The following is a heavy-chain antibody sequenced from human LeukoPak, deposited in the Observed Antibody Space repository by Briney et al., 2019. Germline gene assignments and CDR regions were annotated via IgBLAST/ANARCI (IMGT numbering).Heavy chain of an antibody. D-gene: IGHD3-10*01. CDR2: INPSGGST. Sequence: ASVKVSCKASGYTFTSYYMHWVRQAPGQGLEWMGIINPSGGSTSYAQKFQGRVTMTRDTSTSTVYMELGSLRSEDTAVYCCARDNWFGELLYWGQGTLVTVSS. V-gene: IGHV1-46*01. J-gene: IGHJ4*02. CDR1: GYTFTSYY. CDR3: ARDNWFGELLY.